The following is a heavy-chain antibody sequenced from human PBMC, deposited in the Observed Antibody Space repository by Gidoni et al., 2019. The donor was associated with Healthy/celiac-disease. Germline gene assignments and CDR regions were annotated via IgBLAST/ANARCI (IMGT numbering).Heavy chain of an antibody. V-gene: IGHV5-10-1*03. CDR3: ARAVVVPAAIGLFDS. D-gene: IGHD2-2*01. CDR2: IAPSDSYT. CDR1: GNSGTSYW. Sequence: EVQLVQSGAEVKKPGESRRSCCKGTGNSGTSYWLSWVRQMPGKGLAWMGRIAPSDSYTPYSPSFQGHVTISADKSISTAYLQLSSLQASDTAMYSCARAVVVPAAIGLFDSWGQGTLVTVSS. J-gene: IGHJ4*02.